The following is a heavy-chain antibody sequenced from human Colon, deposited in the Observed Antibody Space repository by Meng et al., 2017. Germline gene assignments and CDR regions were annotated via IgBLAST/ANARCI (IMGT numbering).Heavy chain of an antibody. J-gene: IGHJ5*02. D-gene: IGHD3-16*01. Sequence: VQLVQLGPEVKKPGASVKVSCKASGYKFSSSGISWVRQAPGQGLEWMGWVSVYTTNYARKFQDRVTMTTDTSTNTAYMELRSLRSDDTAVYYCARTPFGGAVGTIGNWFDPWGQGTLVTVSS. CDR2: VSVYTT. CDR1: GYKFSSSG. V-gene: IGHV1-18*01. CDR3: ARTPFGGAVGTIGNWFDP.